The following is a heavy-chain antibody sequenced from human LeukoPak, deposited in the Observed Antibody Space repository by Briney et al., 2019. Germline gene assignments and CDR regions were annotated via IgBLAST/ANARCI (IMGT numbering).Heavy chain of an antibody. V-gene: IGHV1-2*02. Sequence: GASVKVSCKASGYTFTDYYIHWVRQAPGQGLEWMGWINPNSGGTNYAQKFQGRVTMTRDTSISTAYMELSRLRSDDTAVYYCARDHCTSNGCYEIYYYGMDVWGQGATVTVSS. J-gene: IGHJ6*02. D-gene: IGHD2-2*01. CDR2: INPNSGGT. CDR1: GYTFTDYY. CDR3: ARDHCTSNGCYEIYYYGMDV.